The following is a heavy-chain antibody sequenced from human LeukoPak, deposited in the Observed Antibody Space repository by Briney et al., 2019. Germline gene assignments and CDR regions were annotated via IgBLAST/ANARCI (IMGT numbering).Heavy chain of an antibody. V-gene: IGHV4-4*07. J-gene: IGHJ5*02. D-gene: IGHD3-10*01. CDR3: ARAREITMVRGDRAWWFDP. Sequence: SETLSLTCTVSGGSISSYYWSWIRQPAGKGLEWIGRIYTSGSTNYNPSLKSRVTMSVDTSKNQFSPKLSSVTAADTAVYYCARAREITMVRGDRAWWFDPWGQGTLVTVSS. CDR1: GGSISSYY. CDR2: IYTSGST.